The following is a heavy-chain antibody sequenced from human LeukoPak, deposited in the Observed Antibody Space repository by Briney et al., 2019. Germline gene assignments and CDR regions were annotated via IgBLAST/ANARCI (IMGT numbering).Heavy chain of an antibody. J-gene: IGHJ6*02. V-gene: IGHV3-23*01. CDR3: AKSSGGLYYYYGMDV. CDR2: ISGSGGST. D-gene: IGHD2-15*01. Sequence: PGGSLRLSCAASGFTFSSYAMSWVRQAPGKGLEWVSAISGSGGSTYYADSVKGRFTISRDNSKNTLYLQMSSLRAEDTAVYYCAKSSGGLYYYYGMDVWGQGTTVTVSS. CDR1: GFTFSSYA.